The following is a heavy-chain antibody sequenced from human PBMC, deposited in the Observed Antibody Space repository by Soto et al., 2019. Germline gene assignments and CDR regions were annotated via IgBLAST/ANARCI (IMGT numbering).Heavy chain of an antibody. CDR3: ARAGY. CDR2: IQPDGSQK. CDR1: GFAFSNYW. J-gene: IGHJ4*02. V-gene: IGHV3-7*01. Sequence: HLVESGGSLVRPGGSLTLSCAASGFAFSNYWMSWVRLVPGKGPEWVANIQPDGSQKYYVDSVKGRFTISRDNAKNSLSLQMNSLRVEDTAVYYCARAGYWGQGALVTVSS.